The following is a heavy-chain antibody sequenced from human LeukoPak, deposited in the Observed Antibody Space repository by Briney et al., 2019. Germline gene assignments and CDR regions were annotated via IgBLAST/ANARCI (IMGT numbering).Heavy chain of an antibody. CDR2: IKQDGSEK. D-gene: IGHD1-26*01. Sequence: GGSLRLSCAASKFTFSSYWMSWVRQAPGKGLEWVANIKQDGSEKIYVDSVKGRFTISRDNAKNSLYLQMNSLRAEDTAVYYCARAEWEFPDYWGQGTLVTVSS. V-gene: IGHV3-7*01. CDR3: ARAEWEFPDY. CDR1: KFTFSSYW. J-gene: IGHJ4*02.